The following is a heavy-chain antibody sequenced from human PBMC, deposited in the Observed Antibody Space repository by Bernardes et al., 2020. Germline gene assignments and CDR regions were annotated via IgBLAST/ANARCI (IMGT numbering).Heavy chain of an antibody. J-gene: IGHJ4*02. CDR1: GFTFKNYA. CDR2: IWYDGSDK. Sequence: GGSLRLSCTTSGFTFKNYAMHWVRQTPGKGLEWVAVIWYDGSDKYFADSVKGRFTISRDNTKNILSLQMNSLRAEDTAVYYCVRAGGGTHRYPLDYWGQGTLVTVSS. CDR3: VRAGGGTHRYPLDY. V-gene: IGHV3-33*01. D-gene: IGHD3-16*01.